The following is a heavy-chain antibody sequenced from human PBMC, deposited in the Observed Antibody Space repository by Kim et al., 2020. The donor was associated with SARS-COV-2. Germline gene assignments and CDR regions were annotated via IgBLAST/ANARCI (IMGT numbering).Heavy chain of an antibody. J-gene: IGHJ3*02. Sequence: SETLSLTCTVSGGSISSSSYYWGWIRQPPGKGLEWIGSIYYSGSTYYNPSLKSRVTISVDTSKNQFSLKLSSVTAADTAVYYCARVIGYCSGGSCYFARRRNDAFDIWGQGTMVTVSS. CDR3: ARVIGYCSGGSCYFARRRNDAFDI. D-gene: IGHD2-15*01. CDR1: GGSISSSSYY. CDR2: IYYSGST. V-gene: IGHV4-39*01.